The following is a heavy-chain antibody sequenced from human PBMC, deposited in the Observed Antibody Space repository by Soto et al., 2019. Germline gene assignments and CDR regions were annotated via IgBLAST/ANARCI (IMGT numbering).Heavy chain of an antibody. V-gene: IGHV3-7*01. J-gene: IGHJ4*02. CDR3: ARDRGIAAAGTLYYFDY. CDR2: IKQDGSEK. CDR1: GFTFSSYW. Sequence: LSLTCAASGFTFSSYWMSWVRQAPGKGLEWVANIKQDGSEKYYVDSVKGRFTISRDNAKNSLYLQMNSLRAEDTAVYYCARDRGIAAAGTLYYFDYWGQGTLVTVSS. D-gene: IGHD6-13*01.